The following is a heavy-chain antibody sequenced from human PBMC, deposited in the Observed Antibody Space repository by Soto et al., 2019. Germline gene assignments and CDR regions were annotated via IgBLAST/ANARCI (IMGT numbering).Heavy chain of an antibody. CDR3: GKEDDVGWWGSFDY. CDR2: IWYDGSNK. CDR1: GFTFSSYG. D-gene: IGHD3-16*01. V-gene: IGHV3-33*06. J-gene: IGHJ4*02. Sequence: QVQLVESGEGVVQPGRSLRLSCAASGFTFSSYGMHWVRQAPGKGLEWVAVIWYDGSNKYYADSVKGRFTISRDNSKNPLNQQRDRLRDEDTAVYYCGKEDDVGWWGSFDYWGQGTLVAVS.